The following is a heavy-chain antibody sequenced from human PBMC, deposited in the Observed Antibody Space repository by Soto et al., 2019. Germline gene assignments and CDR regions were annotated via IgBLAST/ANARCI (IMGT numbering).Heavy chain of an antibody. V-gene: IGHV4-31*11. D-gene: IGHD3-22*01. CDR1: GGSITSGAYY. CDR2: IHYSGRT. J-gene: IGHJ5*02. Sequence: KTSETLSLTCAVSGGSITSGAYYWTWIRQHPGKGLEWIAYIHYSGRTYYNPSLKSRVTISVDTSNNQFSLKLSSVTAADTAVYYCARYYFDSSGYSTWFDPWGQGTMVTVSS. CDR3: ARYYFDSSGYSTWFDP.